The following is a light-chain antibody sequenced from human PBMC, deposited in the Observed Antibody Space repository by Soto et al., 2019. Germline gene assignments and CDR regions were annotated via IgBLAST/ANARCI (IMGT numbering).Light chain of an antibody. CDR3: SSYTSSFNWV. CDR2: EVS. CDR1: SSDVGGYNH. Sequence: QSALTQPASVSGSPGQSITISCTGTSSDVGGYNHVSWYQQHPGEAPKLMIYEVSDRPSGVSNRFSGSKSGNTASLTISGFQAEDDADYYCSSYTSSFNWVFGGGTKVTVL. V-gene: IGLV2-14*01. J-gene: IGLJ3*02.